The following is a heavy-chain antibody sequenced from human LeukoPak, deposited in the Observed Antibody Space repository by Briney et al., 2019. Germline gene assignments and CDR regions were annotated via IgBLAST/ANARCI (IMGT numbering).Heavy chain of an antibody. J-gene: IGHJ4*02. CDR1: GGSISSYY. CDR3: ARLWDSSSSLDY. D-gene: IGHD6-6*01. CDR2: IYYSGGT. Sequence: SETLSLTCTVSGGSISSYYWTWIRQPPGKGLGLEWIGYIYYSGGTNYNPSLKSRVTISIDTSKNQVSLKLSSVTAADTAVYYCARLWDSSSSLDYWGQGALVTVSS. V-gene: IGHV4-59*08.